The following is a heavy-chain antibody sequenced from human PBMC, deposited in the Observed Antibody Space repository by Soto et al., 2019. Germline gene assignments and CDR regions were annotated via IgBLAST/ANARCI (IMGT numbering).Heavy chain of an antibody. J-gene: IGHJ3*02. D-gene: IGHD3-10*01. V-gene: IGHV3-13*01. CDR3: ARGGGFGEQYSDAFDI. CDR1: GFTFRFYD. CDR2: IGTTGHA. Sequence: GGSLRLSAYASGFTFRFYDMTWIRQAIVKGLEWVSVIGTTGHAYCRGSVKGRFTITRENAKNSLCLQMNSLRDGDTAVYYCARGGGFGEQYSDAFDIWGQGTMVTVSS.